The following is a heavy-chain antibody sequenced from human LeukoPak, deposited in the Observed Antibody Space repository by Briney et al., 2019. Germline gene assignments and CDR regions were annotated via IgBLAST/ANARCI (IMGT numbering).Heavy chain of an antibody. J-gene: IGHJ4*02. V-gene: IGHV4-59*01. D-gene: IGHD5-24*01. CDR2: IYYSGST. Sequence: SETLSLTCTVSGGSISSYYWSWIRQPPGKGLEWIGYIYYSGSTNYNPSLKSRVTISVDTSKNQFSLKLSSVTAADTAVYYCARGDGYIITPTFDYWGQGTLVTVSS. CDR3: ARGDGYIITPTFDY. CDR1: GGSISSYY.